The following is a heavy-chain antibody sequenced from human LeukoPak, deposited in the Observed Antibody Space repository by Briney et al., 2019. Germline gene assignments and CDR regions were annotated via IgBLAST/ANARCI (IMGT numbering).Heavy chain of an antibody. D-gene: IGHD6-19*01. CDR1: GFTFSSYG. Sequence: GGSLRLSCAASGFTFSSYGMHWVRQAPGKGLEWVAVIWYDGSNKYYADSVKGRFTISRDNSKNTLYLQMNSLRAEDTAVYYWAKGAGGSGWSRLDYWGQGTLVTVSS. J-gene: IGHJ4*02. CDR3: AKGAGGSGWSRLDY. CDR2: IWYDGSNK. V-gene: IGHV3-33*06.